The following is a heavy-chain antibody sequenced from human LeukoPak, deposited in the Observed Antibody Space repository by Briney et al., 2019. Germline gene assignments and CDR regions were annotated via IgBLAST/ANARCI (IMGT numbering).Heavy chain of an antibody. CDR3: AKALAAAVDY. D-gene: IGHD6-13*01. Sequence: PGGSLRLSCAASGFTFSSYGMHWVRQAPGKGLEWVAVISYDGSNKYYADSVKGRFTISRDNSKNTLNLQMNSLRAEDTAVYYCAKALAAAVDYWGQGTLVTVSS. CDR1: GFTFSSYG. CDR2: ISYDGSNK. J-gene: IGHJ4*02. V-gene: IGHV3-30*18.